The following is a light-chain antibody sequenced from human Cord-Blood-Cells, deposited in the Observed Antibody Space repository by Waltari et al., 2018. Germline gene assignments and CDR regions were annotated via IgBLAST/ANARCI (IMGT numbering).Light chain of an antibody. Sequence: EIVLTQSPATLSLSPWERATLSCRASQSVSSYLAWYQQKPGHAPRLLIYDASNRATGIPARFSGSGSGTDFTLTISSLEPEDFAVYYCQQRSNWPLTFGGGTKVEIK. CDR3: QQRSNWPLT. V-gene: IGKV3-11*01. J-gene: IGKJ4*01. CDR2: DAS. CDR1: QSVSSY.